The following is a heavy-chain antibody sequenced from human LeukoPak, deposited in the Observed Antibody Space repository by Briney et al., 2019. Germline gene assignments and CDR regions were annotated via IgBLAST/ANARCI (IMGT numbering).Heavy chain of an antibody. CDR1: GGTFSSYA. D-gene: IGHD2-2*01. CDR2: IIPIFGTA. J-gene: IGHJ4*02. Sequence: ASVKVSCKASGGTFSSYAISWVRQAPGQGLEWMGGIIPIFGTANYAQKFQGRVTITADESTSTAYMELSSLRSEDTAVYYCARDVVPAAYYFDYWGQGTLVTVSS. CDR3: ARDVVPAAYYFDY. V-gene: IGHV1-69*01.